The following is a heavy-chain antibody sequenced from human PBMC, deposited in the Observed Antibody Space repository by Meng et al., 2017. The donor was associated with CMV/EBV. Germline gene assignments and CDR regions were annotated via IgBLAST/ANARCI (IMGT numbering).Heavy chain of an antibody. V-gene: IGHV4-31*02. CDR1: SSGGSS. J-gene: IGHJ5*02. CDR2: IYYSGST. D-gene: IGHD2-15*01. CDR3: ARGARYCSGGSCSSWFDP. Sequence: SSGGSSWSWIRQHPGKGLEWIGYIYYSGSTYYNPSLKSRVTISVDTSKNQFSLKLSSVTAADTAVYYCARGARYCSGGSCSSWFDPWGQGTLVTVSS.